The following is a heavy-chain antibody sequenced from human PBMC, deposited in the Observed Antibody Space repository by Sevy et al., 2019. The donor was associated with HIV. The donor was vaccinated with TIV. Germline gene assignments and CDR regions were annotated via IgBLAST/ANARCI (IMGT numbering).Heavy chain of an antibody. CDR2: INPSGGST. D-gene: IGHD3-22*01. CDR1: GYTFTSYY. J-gene: IGHJ4*02. Sequence: ASVKVSCKASGYTFTSYYMHWVRQAPGQGLEWMGIINPSGGSTSYAQKFQGRVTMTRDTSTSTVYVELSSLRSEDTAVYYCAREVAHASSGYYRRGGGGFDYWGQGTLVTVSS. V-gene: IGHV1-46*01. CDR3: AREVAHASSGYYRRGGGGFDY.